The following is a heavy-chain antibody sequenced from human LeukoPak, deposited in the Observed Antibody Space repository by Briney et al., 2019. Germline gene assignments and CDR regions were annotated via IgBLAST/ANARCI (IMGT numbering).Heavy chain of an antibody. J-gene: IGHJ4*02. Sequence: GESLKISCEGSGHTFTSYWIAWVRQMPGKGLEWMGIIYPGDSDTRYSPSFQGQVTISADKSISTAYLQWSSLKASDTAMYYCARQHTLLPDYWGQGTLVTVSS. CDR1: GHTFTSYW. D-gene: IGHD2-2*02. V-gene: IGHV5-51*01. CDR2: IYPGDSDT. CDR3: ARQHTLLPDY.